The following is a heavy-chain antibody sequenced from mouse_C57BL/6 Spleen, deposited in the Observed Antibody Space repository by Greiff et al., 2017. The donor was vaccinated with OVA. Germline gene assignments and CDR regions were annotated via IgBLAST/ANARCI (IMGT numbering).Heavy chain of an antibody. D-gene: IGHD2-4*01. CDR2: IDPSVSYT. Sequence: QVQLQQPGAELVMPGASVKLSCKASGYTFTSYWMHWVKQRPGQGLEWIGEIDPSVSYTNYNQKFKGKSTLTVDKSSSTAYMQLSSLTSEDSAVYYCARTHYDYDRFFDYWGQGTTLTVSS. CDR1: GYTFTSYW. J-gene: IGHJ2*01. V-gene: IGHV1-69*01. CDR3: ARTHYDYDRFFDY.